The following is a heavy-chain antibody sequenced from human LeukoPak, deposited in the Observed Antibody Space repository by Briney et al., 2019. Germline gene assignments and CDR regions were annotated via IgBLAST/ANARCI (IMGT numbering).Heavy chain of an antibody. CDR3: ARVTVATLRSYYFDY. J-gene: IGHJ4*02. D-gene: IGHD4-17*01. Sequence: SGTLSLTCAVSGGSISSSNWWSWVRQPPGKGLEWIGEIYHSGSTNYNPSLKSRVTISVDKSKNQFSLKLSSVTAADTAVYYCARVTVATLRSYYFDYWGQGTLVTVSS. CDR1: GGSISSSNW. CDR2: IYHSGST. V-gene: IGHV4-4*02.